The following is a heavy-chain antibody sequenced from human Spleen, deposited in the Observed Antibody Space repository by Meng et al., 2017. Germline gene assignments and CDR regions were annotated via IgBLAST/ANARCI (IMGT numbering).Heavy chain of an antibody. CDR1: GGSISSYY. Sequence: SETLSLTCTVSGGSISSYYWSWIRQPAGKGLEWIGRIYTSGSTNYNPSLKSRVTMSVDTSKNQFSLKLSSVTAADTAVYYCASGAYYDILTGPGAFDIWGQGTMVTVSS. J-gene: IGHJ3*02. CDR2: IYTSGST. CDR3: ASGAYYDILTGPGAFDI. V-gene: IGHV4-4*07. D-gene: IGHD3-9*01.